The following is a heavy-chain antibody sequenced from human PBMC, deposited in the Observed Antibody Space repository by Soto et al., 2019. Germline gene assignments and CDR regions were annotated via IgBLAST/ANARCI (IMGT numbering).Heavy chain of an antibody. Sequence: KPSETLSLTCAVYGGSFSGYYWSWIRQPPGKGLEWIGEINHSGSTNYNPSLKSRVTISVDTSKNQFSLKLSSVTAADTAVYYCARGFTTVVVVAATRTSGFDYWGQGTLVTVSS. CDR1: GGSFSGYY. CDR3: ARGFTTVVVVAATRTSGFDY. V-gene: IGHV4-34*01. D-gene: IGHD2-15*01. CDR2: INHSGST. J-gene: IGHJ4*02.